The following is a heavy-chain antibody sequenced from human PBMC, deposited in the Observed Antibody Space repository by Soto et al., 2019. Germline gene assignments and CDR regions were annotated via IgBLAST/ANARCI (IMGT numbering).Heavy chain of an antibody. CDR2: INHSGST. Sequence: PSETLSLTCAVYGGSFSGYYWSWIRQPPGKGLEWIGEINHSGSTNYNPSLKSRVTISVDTSKNQFSLKLSSVTAADTAVYYCARGPRGYSGYDSRDFDYWGQGTLVTVSS. V-gene: IGHV4-34*01. J-gene: IGHJ4*02. CDR3: ARGPRGYSGYDSRDFDY. D-gene: IGHD5-12*01. CDR1: GGSFSGYY.